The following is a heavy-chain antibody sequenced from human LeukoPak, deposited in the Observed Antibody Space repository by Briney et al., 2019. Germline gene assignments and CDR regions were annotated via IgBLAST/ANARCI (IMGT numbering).Heavy chain of an antibody. D-gene: IGHD6-13*01. CDR2: ISGSGGST. CDR3: AKEGQQLARGVPFDP. CDR1: GFPFSGYA. J-gene: IGHJ5*02. Sequence: GGSLRLSCAASGFPFSGYAMSWVRQAPGKGLEWVSAISGSGGSTYYADSVKRRFTISRDNSKNTLYLQINSLRGEGRAVYYCAKEGQQLARGVPFDPWGQGTLVTVSS. V-gene: IGHV3-23*01.